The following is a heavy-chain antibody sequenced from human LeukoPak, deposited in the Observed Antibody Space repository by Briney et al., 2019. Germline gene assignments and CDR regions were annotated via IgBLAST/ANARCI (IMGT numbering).Heavy chain of an antibody. CDR2: ISWNSGSI. J-gene: IGHJ6*02. Sequence: PGGSLRLSCAASGFSISSSAMNWVRQAPGKGLEWVSGISWNSGSIGYADSVKGRFTISRDNAKNSLYLQMNILRVEDTAVYYCARVGAAAHNGDLDVWGQGTTVTVSS. CDR1: GFSISSSA. V-gene: IGHV3-48*01. D-gene: IGHD6-13*01. CDR3: ARVGAAAHNGDLDV.